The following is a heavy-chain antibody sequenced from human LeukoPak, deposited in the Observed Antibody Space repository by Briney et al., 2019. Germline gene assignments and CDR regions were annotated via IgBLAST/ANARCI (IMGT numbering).Heavy chain of an antibody. CDR2: IKEDGSEK. V-gene: IGHV3-7*01. Sequence: GGSLRPSCAASGFTFSSYWMSWVRQAPGKGLEWVANIKEDGSEKYYVDSVKGRFTISRDNAKNSLYLQMNSLRAEDTAVYYCARDGPHPVDRIVGPTTGDYYYYYMDVWGKGTTVTVSS. D-gene: IGHD1-26*01. CDR3: ARDGPHPVDRIVGPTTGDYYYYYMDV. CDR1: GFTFSSYW. J-gene: IGHJ6*03.